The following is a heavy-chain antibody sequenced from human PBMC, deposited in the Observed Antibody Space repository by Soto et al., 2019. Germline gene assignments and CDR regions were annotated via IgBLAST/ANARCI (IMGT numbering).Heavy chain of an antibody. J-gene: IGHJ4*02. D-gene: IGHD6-13*01. CDR3: AKDWQQLGGLGAGLIDY. V-gene: IGHV3-9*01. CDR2: ISWNSGSI. CDR1: GFTFDDYA. Sequence: EVQLVESGGGLVQPGRSLRLSCAASGFTFDDYAMHWVRQAPGKGLEWVSGISWNSGSIGYADSVKGRFTISRDNAKNSLYLQMNSLRAEDTALYYCAKDWQQLGGLGAGLIDYWGQGTLVTVSS.